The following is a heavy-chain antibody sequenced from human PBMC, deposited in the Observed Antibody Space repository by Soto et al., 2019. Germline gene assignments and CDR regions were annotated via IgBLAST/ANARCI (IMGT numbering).Heavy chain of an antibody. CDR1: GFSLSTSGVG. D-gene: IGHD6-19*01. CDR3: AHRGDSSGRAHYGLDV. J-gene: IGHJ6*02. Sequence: SGPTLVNPTQTLTLTCTFSGFSLSTSGVGVGWIRQPPGKALEWLALIYWNDDERYSPSLKSRLSITKDTSKNQVVLTMTNMDPVDTATYYCAHRGDSSGRAHYGLDVWGQGTTVTVSS. CDR2: IYWNDDE. V-gene: IGHV2-5*01.